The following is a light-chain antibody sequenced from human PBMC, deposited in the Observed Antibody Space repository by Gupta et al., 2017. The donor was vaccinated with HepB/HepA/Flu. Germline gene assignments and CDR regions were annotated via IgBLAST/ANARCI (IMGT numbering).Light chain of an antibody. CDR2: NTS. J-gene: IGKJ2*03. V-gene: IGKV3-20*01. CDR1: QSVRSY. Sequence: EIVLTQSPGTLSLSPGERATLSCRVSQSVRSYLAWYQQKPGQAPRLLIYNTSKRATGIPDRFSGSGFGTDFTHTISRLEPEDFAVYFCQQYGDSPLISFGQGTKLEIK. CDR3: QQYGDSPLIS.